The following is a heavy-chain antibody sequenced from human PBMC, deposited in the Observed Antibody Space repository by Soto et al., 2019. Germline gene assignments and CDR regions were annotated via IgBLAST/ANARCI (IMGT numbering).Heavy chain of an antibody. Sequence: VGSLRLSCIVSGFPFRDYHINWLRQAPGRGLEWVASITVGSSHIYQPNSRKGRSTISRDHAKSSVYLQIDTLRDEDTALYYSSRSPEVGVRGAYWGQGTLVTVSS. V-gene: IGHV3-21*01. D-gene: IGHD3-16*01. CDR1: GFPFRDYH. CDR2: ITVGSSHI. J-gene: IGHJ4*02. CDR3: SRSPEVGVRGAY.